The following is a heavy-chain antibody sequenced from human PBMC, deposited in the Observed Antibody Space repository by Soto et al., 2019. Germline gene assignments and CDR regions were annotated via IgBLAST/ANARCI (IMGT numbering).Heavy chain of an antibody. CDR2: ISSSGSTI. J-gene: IGHJ4*02. CDR3: ARDWGRVATTQNMVLFDY. CDR1: GFTFSDYY. D-gene: IGHD5-12*01. V-gene: IGHV3-11*01. Sequence: QVQLVESGGGLVKPGGSLRLSCAASGFTFSDYYMSWIRQAPGKGLEWVSYISSSGSTIYNADSVKGRFTISRDNAKNSLYLQMNSLRAEDTAVYYCARDWGRVATTQNMVLFDYWGQGTLVTVSS.